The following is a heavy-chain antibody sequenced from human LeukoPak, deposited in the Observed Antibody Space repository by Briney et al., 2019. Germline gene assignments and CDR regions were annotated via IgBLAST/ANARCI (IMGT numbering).Heavy chain of an antibody. Sequence: GGSLRLSCSASEFAFHSYWMTWVRQAPGKGLEWVANIRPDGTDKYYLDSVKGRFTISRDNAKNSLFLQMNSPRADDTAVYYCARGTLGGYYFDSWGQGTLVTVSS. CDR2: IRPDGTDK. D-gene: IGHD3-10*01. J-gene: IGHJ4*02. V-gene: IGHV3-7*04. CDR3: ARGTLGGYYFDS. CDR1: EFAFHSYW.